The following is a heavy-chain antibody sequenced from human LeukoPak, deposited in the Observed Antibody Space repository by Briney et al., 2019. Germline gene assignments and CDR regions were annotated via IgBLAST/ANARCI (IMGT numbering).Heavy chain of an antibody. Sequence: PSETLSLTCTVSGGSISSGGYFWSWARQHRGRGLEWFGYIYYSGSTYYNPSLKSRVTISVDTSKNQFSLKLSSVTAADTAVYYCASSYDYVWGSYRPSGTFDYWGQGTLVTVPS. CDR1: GGSISSGGYF. V-gene: IGHV4-31*03. J-gene: IGHJ4*02. CDR2: IYYSGST. CDR3: ASSYDYVWGSYRPSGTFDY. D-gene: IGHD3-16*02.